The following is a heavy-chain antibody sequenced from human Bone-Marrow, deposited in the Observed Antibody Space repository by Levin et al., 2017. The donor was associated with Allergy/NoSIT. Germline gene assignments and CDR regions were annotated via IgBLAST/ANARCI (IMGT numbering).Heavy chain of an antibody. D-gene: IGHD2-15*01. CDR3: ARRDIASYAFDI. CDR2: VFLGDSDS. Sequence: KVSCKTSGFRISSYWVGWVRQMPGKGLEWMGNVFLGDSDSRYSPSFQGQVTISADKSIATAYLQWSSLKASDTAMYYCARRDIASYAFDIWGQGTMVTVSS. J-gene: IGHJ3*02. V-gene: IGHV5-51*01. CDR1: GFRISSYW.